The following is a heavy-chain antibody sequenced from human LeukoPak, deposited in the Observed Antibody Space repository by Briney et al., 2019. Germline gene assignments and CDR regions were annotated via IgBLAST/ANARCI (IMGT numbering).Heavy chain of an antibody. V-gene: IGHV1-18*01. CDR1: GYTFTSYG. CDR3: ATSLWATRFQH. Sequence: ASVKVSCKASGYTFTSYGISWVRQAPGQGLEWMGWISAYNGNTSYAQNFLGKVTITRDTSASTAYMELSSLRSEDTAVYYCATSLWATRFQHWGQGTLVTVSS. CDR2: ISAYNGNT. J-gene: IGHJ1*01. D-gene: IGHD2-2*01.